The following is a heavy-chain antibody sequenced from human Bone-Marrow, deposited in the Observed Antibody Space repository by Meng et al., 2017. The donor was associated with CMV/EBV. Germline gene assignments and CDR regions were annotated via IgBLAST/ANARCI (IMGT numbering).Heavy chain of an antibody. V-gene: IGHV3-30*02. CDR2: IRYDGSSE. CDR1: GFTFSNYG. CDR3: ATDGRGLWFGDH. J-gene: IGHJ4*02. D-gene: IGHD3-10*01. Sequence: CAASGFTFSNYGMHWVRQAPGKGLEWVAFIRYDGSSEYYADSLKGRFTISRDNSKNTLYLQMNSLKSEDTAVYYCATDGRGLWFGDHWGQGTLVTVSS.